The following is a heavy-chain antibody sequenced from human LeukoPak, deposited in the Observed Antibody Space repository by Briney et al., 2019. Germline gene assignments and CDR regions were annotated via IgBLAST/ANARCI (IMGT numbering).Heavy chain of an antibody. J-gene: IGHJ5*02. CDR2: IYNGVNT. CDR1: GASVSSASY. CDR3: ARSRAFNSGAFDP. Sequence: PSETLSLTCTVSGASVSSASYWSWIRQPPGKGVEWIAHIYNGVNTNYNPSLKSRVTISVDTSKNQFSLRLNSVSAADTAVYYCARSRAFNSGAFDPWGQGSLVTVSS. V-gene: IGHV4-61*01. D-gene: IGHD1-26*01.